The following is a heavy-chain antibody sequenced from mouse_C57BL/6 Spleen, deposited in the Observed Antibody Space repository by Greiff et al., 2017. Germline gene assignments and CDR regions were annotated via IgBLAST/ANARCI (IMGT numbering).Heavy chain of an antibody. CDR1: GYAFTNYL. CDR2: INPGSGDT. Sequence: QLQQSGAELVRPGTSVKVSCKASGYAFTNYLIEWVKQRPGQGLEWIGVINPGSGDTNYNEKYKGKAKLTADKSSSAAYMHLSSLTSEDAAVYFCARSHGSSYWYFDVWGTGTTVTVSS. V-gene: IGHV1-54*01. D-gene: IGHD1-1*01. CDR3: ARSHGSSYWYFDV. J-gene: IGHJ1*03.